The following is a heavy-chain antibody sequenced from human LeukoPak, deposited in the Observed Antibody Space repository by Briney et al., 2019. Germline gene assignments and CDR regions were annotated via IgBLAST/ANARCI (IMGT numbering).Heavy chain of an antibody. D-gene: IGHD5-18*01. J-gene: IGHJ4*02. CDR3: ARGEELWFDY. CDR1: GYTFTSYY. CDR2: INPDTGGA. Sequence: ASVKVSCKASGYTFTSYYIHWERQAPGQGLEWVGLINPDTGGAKYAQKFQGRVTMTRDTSISTAYMELSRLTSDDTAVYFCARGEELWFDYWGQGTLVTVSS. V-gene: IGHV1-2*02.